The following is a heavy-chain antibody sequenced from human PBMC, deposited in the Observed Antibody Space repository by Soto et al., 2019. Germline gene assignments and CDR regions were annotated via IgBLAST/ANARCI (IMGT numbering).Heavy chain of an antibody. CDR3: AKGLRFLEWLPTTLDCDY. V-gene: IGHV3-30*18. J-gene: IGHJ4*02. D-gene: IGHD3-3*01. CDR2: ISYDGSNK. CDR1: GFTFSSYG. Sequence: QVQLVESGGGVVQPGRSLRLSCAASGFTFSSYGMHWVRQAPGKGLEWVAVISYDGSNKYYADSVKGRFTISRDNSKNTLYLQMNSLRAEDTAVYYCAKGLRFLEWLPTTLDCDYWGQGTLVTVSS.